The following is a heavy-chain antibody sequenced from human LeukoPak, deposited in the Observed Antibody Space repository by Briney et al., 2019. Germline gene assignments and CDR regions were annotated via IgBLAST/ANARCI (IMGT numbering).Heavy chain of an antibody. Sequence: PSETLSLTCAVYGGSFSGYYWSWISQPPGKGLEWIGEINHSGSTNYNPSLKSRVTISVDTSKNQFSLKLSSVTAADTAVYYCARSPYSLYSSGYYHRYYYYGMDVWGQGTTVTVSS. CDR1: GGSFSGYY. J-gene: IGHJ6*02. V-gene: IGHV4-34*01. D-gene: IGHD3-22*01. CDR3: ARSPYSLYSSGYYHRYYYYGMDV. CDR2: INHSGST.